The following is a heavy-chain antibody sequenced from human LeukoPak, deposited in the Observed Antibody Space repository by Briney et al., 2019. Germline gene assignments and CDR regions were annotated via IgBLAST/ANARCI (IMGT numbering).Heavy chain of an antibody. CDR3: ARHTSTAHNQKSYCYYMDV. J-gene: IGHJ6*03. CDR2: IYTSGST. Sequence: SETLSLTCTVSGGSISSYYWSWIRQPAGKGLEWIGRIYTSGSTNYNPSLKSRVTMSVDTSKNQFSLKLSSVTAADTAVYYCARHTSTAHNQKSYCYYMDVWGKGTTVTVSS. D-gene: IGHD1-14*01. CDR1: GGSISSYY. V-gene: IGHV4-4*07.